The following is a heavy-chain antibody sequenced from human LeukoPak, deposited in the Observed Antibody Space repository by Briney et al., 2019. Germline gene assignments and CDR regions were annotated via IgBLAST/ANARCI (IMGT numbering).Heavy chain of an antibody. CDR1: GFTVSSNY. J-gene: IGHJ4*02. Sequence: PGGSLRLSCAASGFTVSSNYMSWVRQAPGKGLEWVSVIYSGCSTYYAYSVKGRFTISRDNSKNTLYLQMNSLRAEVTAVYYCARRCGGDCYEYDYWGQGTLVTVSS. D-gene: IGHD2-21*02. V-gene: IGHV3-53*01. CDR3: ARRCGGDCYEYDY. CDR2: IYSGCST.